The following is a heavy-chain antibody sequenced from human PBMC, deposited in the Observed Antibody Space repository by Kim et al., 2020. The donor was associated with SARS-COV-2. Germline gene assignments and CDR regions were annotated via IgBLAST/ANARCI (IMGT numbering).Heavy chain of an antibody. D-gene: IGHD3-9*01. Sequence: NPPLKSRVTISVDTSKNQFSLKLSSVTAADTAVYYCARESDYDIFYTLDYWGQGTLVTVSS. J-gene: IGHJ4*02. CDR3: ARESDYDIFYTLDY. V-gene: IGHV4-39*02.